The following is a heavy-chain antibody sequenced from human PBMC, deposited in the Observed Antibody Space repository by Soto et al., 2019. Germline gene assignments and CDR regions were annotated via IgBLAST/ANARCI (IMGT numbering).Heavy chain of an antibody. Sequence: QVQLQESGPGLVKPSETLSLTCAVSGDSISSYYCLWIRQPPGKGLESIGYLYYGRSANYNPSLKSRVTLSVDTSTNQCPLTLSSMTAADTAVYYCALRSMAVVPEYWGQGTLVTVSS. J-gene: IGHJ4*02. V-gene: IGHV4-59*01. CDR3: ALRSMAVVPEY. CDR1: GDSISSYY. D-gene: IGHD3-22*01. CDR2: LYYGRSA.